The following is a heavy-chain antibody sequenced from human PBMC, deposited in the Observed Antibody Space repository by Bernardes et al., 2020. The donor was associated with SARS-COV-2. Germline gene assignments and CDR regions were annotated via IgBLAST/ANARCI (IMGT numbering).Heavy chain of an antibody. V-gene: IGHV4-34*01. D-gene: IGHD3-16*01. CDR3: ARAVWGIWHFDL. CDR1: GGSLSGYY. Sequence: SETLCLTCAVYGGSLSGYYWNWIRQSPGQGLEWIGEINYSGSTNYNPSLKSRVTISVDTSKNQFSLKLSSVTAADTAVYYCARAVWGIWHFDLWGRDTLVTVSS. CDR2: INYSGST. J-gene: IGHJ2*01.